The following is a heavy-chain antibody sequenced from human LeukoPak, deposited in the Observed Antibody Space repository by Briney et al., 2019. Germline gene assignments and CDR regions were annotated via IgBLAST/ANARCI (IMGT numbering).Heavy chain of an antibody. CDR2: IYYRGST. J-gene: IGHJ4*02. CDR1: GGSISSSSYY. Sequence: SETLSLTCTVSGGSISSSSYYWGWIRQPPGKGLEWIGSIYYRGSTYYNPSLKSRVTISVDTSKNQFSLKLSSVTAADTAVYYCATRIVGATDPDYWGQGTLVTVSS. V-gene: IGHV4-39*01. CDR3: ATRIVGATDPDY. D-gene: IGHD1-26*01.